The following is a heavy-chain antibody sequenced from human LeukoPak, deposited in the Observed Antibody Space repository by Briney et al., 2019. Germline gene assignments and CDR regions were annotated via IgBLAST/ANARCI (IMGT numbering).Heavy chain of an antibody. J-gene: IGHJ6*03. CDR3: ARWSSFYYYYMDV. CDR2: IYYSGST. D-gene: IGHD6-13*01. Sequence: SETLSLTSTVSGGSISSYYWSWIRPPPGKGLEWIGYIYYSGSTNYIPSLKSRVTISVDTSKNQFSLKLSSVTAADTAVYYCARWSSFYYYYMDVWGKGTTVTVSS. V-gene: IGHV4-59*01. CDR1: GGSISSYY.